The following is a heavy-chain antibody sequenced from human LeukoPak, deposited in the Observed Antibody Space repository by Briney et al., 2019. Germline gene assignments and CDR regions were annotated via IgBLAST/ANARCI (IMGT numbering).Heavy chain of an antibody. D-gene: IGHD5-18*01. CDR3: ARALGYSYGYGIY. V-gene: IGHV3-74*01. CDR2: INTDGSTI. J-gene: IGHJ4*02. CDR1: GFTFSDCW. Sequence: PGGSLRLSCAASGFTFSDCWMHWVRQAPGKGLEWVSRINTDGSTINYADSVEGRFTVSRDNAKNTMYLQMNSLRAEDSAVYYCARALGYSYGYGIYWGQGTLVTVSS.